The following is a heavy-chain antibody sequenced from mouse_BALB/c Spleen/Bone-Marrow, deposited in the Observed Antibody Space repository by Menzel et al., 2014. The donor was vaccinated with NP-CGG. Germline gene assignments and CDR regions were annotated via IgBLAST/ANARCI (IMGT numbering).Heavy chain of an antibody. CDR3: ARVYYYAMDY. CDR2: IWAGGST. Sequence: QVQLQQSGPGLVAPSQSLSITCTVSGFSLTSYGVHWVRQPPGKGLEWLGVIWAGGSTNYNSALMSRLSISKDNSKSQVFLKMNSLQPDDTAMYYYARVYYYAMDYWGQGTSVTVSS. CDR1: GFSLTSYG. J-gene: IGHJ4*01. V-gene: IGHV2-9*02.